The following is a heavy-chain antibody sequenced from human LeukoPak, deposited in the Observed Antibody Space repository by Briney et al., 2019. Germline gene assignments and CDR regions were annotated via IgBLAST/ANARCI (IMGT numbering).Heavy chain of an antibody. J-gene: IGHJ4*02. D-gene: IGHD6-13*01. V-gene: IGHV4-59*01. CDR1: GGSISSYY. CDR2: IYYSGTT. Sequence: SEALSLTCTVSGGSISSYYWSWIRQPPGKGLEWIGYIYYSGTTNCNPSLKSRVTISVDTSKNQFSLKLSSVTAADTAVYYCARGVYIAAAQYGYWGQGTLVSVSS. CDR3: ARGVYIAAAQYGY.